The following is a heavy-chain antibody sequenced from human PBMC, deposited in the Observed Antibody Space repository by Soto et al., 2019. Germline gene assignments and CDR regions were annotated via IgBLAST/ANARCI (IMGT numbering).Heavy chain of an antibody. CDR1: GGSISSGGYY. V-gene: IGHV4-31*03. Sequence: PSETLSLTCTVSGGSISSGGYYWSWIRQHPGKGLEWIGYIYYSGSTYYNPSLKSRVTISVDTSKNQFSLKLSSVTAADTAVYYCARGPLYYYDSSGYNWFDPWGQGTLVTVSS. CDR3: ARGPLYYYDSSGYNWFDP. J-gene: IGHJ5*02. CDR2: IYYSGST. D-gene: IGHD3-22*01.